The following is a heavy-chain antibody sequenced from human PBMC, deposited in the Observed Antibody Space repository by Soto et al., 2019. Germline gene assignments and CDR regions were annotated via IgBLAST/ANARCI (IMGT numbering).Heavy chain of an antibody. Sequence: QVQLQQSGPRLVKPSGTLSLTCYVSGGSISSTNWWTWVRQPPGKGLEWIGEIYHTGNTNYNPSVRSRVTISVDKSYNEFSLNLRAVTAADTAVYYCATLPPRIEVRLLPTPTWGQGILVTVSS. CDR2: IYHTGNT. V-gene: IGHV4-4*02. CDR3: ATLPPRIEVRLLPTPT. CDR1: GGSISSTNW. D-gene: IGHD1-26*01. J-gene: IGHJ4*02.